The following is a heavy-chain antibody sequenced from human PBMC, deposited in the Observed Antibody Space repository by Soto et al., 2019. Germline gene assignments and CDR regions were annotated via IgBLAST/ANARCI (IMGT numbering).Heavy chain of an antibody. CDR3: ARQGSSSWPRPLDY. D-gene: IGHD6-13*01. Sequence: LRLSCAASGFTFSSYAMHWVRQAPGKGLEWVAVISYDGSNKYYADSVKGRFTISRDNSKNTLYLQMNSLRAEDTAVYYCARQGSSSWPRPLDYWGQGTLVTVSS. J-gene: IGHJ4*02. CDR1: GFTFSSYA. V-gene: IGHV3-30-3*01. CDR2: ISYDGSNK.